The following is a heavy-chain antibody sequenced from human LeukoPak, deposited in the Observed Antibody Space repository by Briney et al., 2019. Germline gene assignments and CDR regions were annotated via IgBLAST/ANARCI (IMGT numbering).Heavy chain of an antibody. Sequence: SETLSLTCTVSGGSISNYYWNWIRQPPGKGLQWIGYISYSGSSDYNPSLKSRVTISVDTSRNQFSLNLNSVTAADTAVYYCVRETRLYYYNYMDVWGKGTTVTVSS. V-gene: IGHV4-59*01. J-gene: IGHJ6*03. CDR3: VRETRLYYYNYMDV. CDR1: GGSISNYY. CDR2: ISYSGSS.